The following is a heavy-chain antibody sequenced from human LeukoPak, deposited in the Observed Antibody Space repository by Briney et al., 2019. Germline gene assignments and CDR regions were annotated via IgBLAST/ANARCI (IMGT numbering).Heavy chain of an antibody. CDR2: ISSSASYA. D-gene: IGHD3-22*01. Sequence: GGSLRLSCAASGFTFSDYYMSCIRQAPGKGLEWVSYISSSASYADYADSVKGRFTISRDTAKNSLYLQMNSLRAEDTAVYYCVRFYYDSSGYYFPVVDYWGQGSLVTVSS. J-gene: IGHJ4*02. CDR3: VRFYYDSSGYYFPVVDY. V-gene: IGHV3-11*03. CDR1: GFTFSDYY.